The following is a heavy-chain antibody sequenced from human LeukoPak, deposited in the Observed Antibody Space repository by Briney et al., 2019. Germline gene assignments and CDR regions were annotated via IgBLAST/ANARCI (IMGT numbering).Heavy chain of an antibody. V-gene: IGHV4-30-2*01. CDR2: IYHSGST. D-gene: IGHD6-19*01. CDR3: ARGPRSSWFDP. J-gene: IGHJ5*02. CDR1: GGSISSGGYS. Sequence: KPSETLSLTCTVSGGSISSGGYSWSWIRQPPGKGLEWIGYIYHSGSTYYNPSLKSRVTISVDRSKNQFSLKLSSVTAADTAVYYCARGPRSSWFDPWGQGTLVTVSS.